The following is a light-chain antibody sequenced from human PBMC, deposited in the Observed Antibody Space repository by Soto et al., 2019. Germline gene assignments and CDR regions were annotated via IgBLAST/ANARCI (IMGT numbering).Light chain of an antibody. CDR2: EVS. CDR1: SSDVGGYDF. J-gene: IGLJ1*01. Sequence: QSVLTQPASVSGSPGQSISISCSGTSSDVGGYDFVSWYQQYPGKAPKVLIYEVSNRPSGVSNRFSGSKSGNTASLTISGLQAEDEADYYCSSYTSSSNVFGTGTKVTVL. V-gene: IGLV2-14*01. CDR3: SSYTSSSNV.